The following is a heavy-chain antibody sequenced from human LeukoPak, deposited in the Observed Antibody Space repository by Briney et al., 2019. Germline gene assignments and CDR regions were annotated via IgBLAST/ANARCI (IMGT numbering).Heavy chain of an antibody. D-gene: IGHD3/OR15-3a*01. CDR1: GYTLTELS. V-gene: IGHV1-24*01. J-gene: IGHJ4*02. CDR2: FDPEDGET. Sequence: ASVKVSCKVSGYTLTELSMHWVRQAPGKGLEWMGGFDPEDGETIYAQKFQGRVTMTEDTSTDTAYMELSSLRSEDTAVYYCATPIGTWTKFDYWGQGTLVTVSS. CDR3: ATPIGTWTKFDY.